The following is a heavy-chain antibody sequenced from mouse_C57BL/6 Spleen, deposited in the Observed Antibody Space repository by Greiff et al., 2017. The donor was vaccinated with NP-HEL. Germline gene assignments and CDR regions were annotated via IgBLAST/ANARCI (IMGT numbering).Heavy chain of an antibody. V-gene: IGHV1-19*01. D-gene: IGHD1-1*01. Sequence: EVQLQQSGPVLVKPGASVKMSCKASGYTFTDYYMNWVKQSHGKSLEWIGVINPYNGGTSYNQKFKGKATLTVDKSSSTAYMELNSLTSEDSAVYYCASDTTVVDPFDDWGQGTTLTVSS. J-gene: IGHJ2*01. CDR2: INPYNGGT. CDR3: ASDTTVVDPFDD. CDR1: GYTFTDYY.